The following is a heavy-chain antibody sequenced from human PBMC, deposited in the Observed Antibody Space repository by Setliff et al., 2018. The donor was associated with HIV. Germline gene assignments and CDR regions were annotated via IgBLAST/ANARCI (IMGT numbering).Heavy chain of an antibody. CDR2: INDRGHI. CDR3: ARAGGGYSYGYSGAFDY. Sequence: SETLSLTCGVYVGSLRSYYWSWIRQSPGKGLEWIGEINDRGHINYNPSLKSRVTISQDTSKRQFSLRMTSVTAADTAVYYCARAGGGYSYGYSGAFDYWGQGTLVTVSS. CDR1: VGSLRSYY. J-gene: IGHJ4*02. V-gene: IGHV4-34*01. D-gene: IGHD5-18*01.